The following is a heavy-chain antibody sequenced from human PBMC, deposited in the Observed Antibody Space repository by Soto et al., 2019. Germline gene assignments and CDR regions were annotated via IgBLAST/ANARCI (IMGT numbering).Heavy chain of an antibody. Sequence: SETLSLTCTVSGGSISSYYWSWIRQPPGKGLEWIGCVYDSWRSHYNPSLKSRVTISLDTSKNQFSLKLTSVTATDTAVYYCARDKITGIFDYWGQGTLVTVSS. CDR3: ARDKITGIFDY. CDR2: VYDSWRS. J-gene: IGHJ4*02. CDR1: GGSISSYY. D-gene: IGHD2-8*02. V-gene: IGHV4-59*12.